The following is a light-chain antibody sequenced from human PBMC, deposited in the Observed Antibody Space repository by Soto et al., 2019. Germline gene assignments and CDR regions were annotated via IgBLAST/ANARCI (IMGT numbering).Light chain of an antibody. CDR3: QQYDDLPFT. Sequence: DIQMTQSPPSLSASVGDRVTITCQASQDISKYLNWYQQRPGKAPKLLIYDASNLETGVPSRFSGSGSGRDFTFTISSLQPEDIATYYCQQYDDLPFTFGPGTRVDFK. J-gene: IGKJ3*01. CDR1: QDISKY. V-gene: IGKV1-33*01. CDR2: DAS.